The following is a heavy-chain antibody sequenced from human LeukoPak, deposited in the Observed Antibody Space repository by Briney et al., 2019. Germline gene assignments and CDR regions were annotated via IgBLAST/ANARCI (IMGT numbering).Heavy chain of an antibody. CDR2: MNPNSGRT. CDR3: TRETSSRYFDY. V-gene: IGHV1-8*01. J-gene: IGHJ4*02. CDR1: GYTLTSYD. Sequence: ASVKVSCKASGYTLTSYDINWVRQATGQGLEWMGWMNPNSGRTGYAQNFQGRITITRNTSISTAYLELSSLRSDDAAVYYCTRETSSRYFDYWGQGTLVAVSS.